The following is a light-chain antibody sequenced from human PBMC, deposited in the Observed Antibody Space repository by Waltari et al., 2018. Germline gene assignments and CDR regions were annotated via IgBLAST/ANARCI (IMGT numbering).Light chain of an antibody. CDR1: SGHSSNV. CDR2: VNSDGSH. CDR3: QTGGHGTWV. V-gene: IGLV4-69*01. J-gene: IGLJ3*02. Sequence: QLVLTQSPSASASLGASVKLTCTPSSGHSSNVIAWHQQQSEKGPRYLMKVNSDGSHSKGDDIPDRFSGASSGAERYLTISSVQSEDEADYYCQTGGHGTWVFGGGTKLTVL.